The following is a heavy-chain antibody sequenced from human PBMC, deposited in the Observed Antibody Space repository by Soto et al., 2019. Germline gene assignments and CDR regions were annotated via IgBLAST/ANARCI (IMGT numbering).Heavy chain of an antibody. V-gene: IGHV3-23*01. Sequence: EVQLLESGGGLVQPGGSLRLSCTASGFTFSSHAMTWVRQAPGKGLEWVSGLSDSGGSTYYADSVKGRFTISRDNSMNTLYLQMNTLRAKDTAVYYCAKVASSWYSGFFDFWGQGTLVTVSS. D-gene: IGHD6-13*01. CDR3: AKVASSWYSGFFDF. CDR1: GFTFSSHA. CDR2: LSDSGGST. J-gene: IGHJ4*02.